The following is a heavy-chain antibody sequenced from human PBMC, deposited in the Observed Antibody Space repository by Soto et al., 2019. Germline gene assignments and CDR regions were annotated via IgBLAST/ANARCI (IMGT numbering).Heavy chain of an antibody. V-gene: IGHV3-30-3*01. CDR2: ISYDGSNK. CDR3: ARDMYSSGWRINYYGMDV. J-gene: IGHJ6*02. Sequence: GGSLRLSCAASGFTFSSYAMHWVRQAPGKGLEWVAVISYDGSNKYYADSVKGRFTISRDNSKNTLYLQMNSLRAEDTAVYYFARDMYSSGWRINYYGMDVWGQGTTVTVSS. D-gene: IGHD6-19*01. CDR1: GFTFSSYA.